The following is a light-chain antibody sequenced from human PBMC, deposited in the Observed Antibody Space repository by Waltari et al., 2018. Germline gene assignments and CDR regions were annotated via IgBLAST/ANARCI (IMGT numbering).Light chain of an antibody. CDR1: SNDVGGYKY. J-gene: IGLJ2*01. V-gene: IGLV2-11*01. CDR3: CSYAGRSTVV. CDR2: DVA. Sequence: QSALTQPRSVSGSPGQSVTISFTGTSNDVGGYKYVSWYQQHPGKAPKVMIYDVAKRPSGVPDRFSGSKSGNTASLTISGLQAEDEADYYCCSYAGRSTVVFGGGTKLTVL.